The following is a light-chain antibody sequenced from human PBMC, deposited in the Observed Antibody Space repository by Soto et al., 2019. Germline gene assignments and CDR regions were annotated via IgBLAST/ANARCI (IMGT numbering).Light chain of an antibody. J-gene: IGKJ1*01. CDR1: QSVSSSY. CDR3: QQYGSSL. V-gene: IGKV3-20*01. Sequence: EIVLTQSPGTLSLSPGERATLSCRASQSVSSSYLAWYQKKPGQDPRLLIEGASSRATGIPDRFSGSGTGTDVPLTISRLEPEDFAVYYCQQYGSSLFGQGTKVEIK. CDR2: GAS.